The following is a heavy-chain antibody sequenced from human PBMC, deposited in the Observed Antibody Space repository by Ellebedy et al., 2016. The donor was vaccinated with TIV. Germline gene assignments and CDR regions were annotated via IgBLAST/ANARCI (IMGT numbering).Heavy chain of an antibody. CDR3: AKGLTGNRGGWGWYFDL. Sequence: AASVKVSCKASGYTFSSYDINWVRQATGQGLEWMGWMNPNSGNTGYAQKFQGRVTMTRNTSIRTAYMELSSLRSEDTAVYYGAKGLTGNRGGWGWYFDLWGRGTLVTVSS. CDR2: MNPNSGNT. CDR1: GYTFSSYD. V-gene: IGHV1-8*01. D-gene: IGHD1-20*01. J-gene: IGHJ2*01.